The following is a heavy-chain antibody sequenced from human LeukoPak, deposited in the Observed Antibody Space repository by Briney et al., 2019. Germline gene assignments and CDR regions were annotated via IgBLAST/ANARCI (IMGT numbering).Heavy chain of an antibody. V-gene: IGHV4-39*01. Sequence: SETLSLTCTVSGVSISSSTYYWGWIRQPPGEGLEWIGSIYYSGTTYYTPSLESRVSISLDTSKNLFSLNLRSVTAADTAVYYCASSQYPIAAADNWFDPWGQGTLVTVSP. D-gene: IGHD6-13*01. J-gene: IGHJ5*02. CDR3: ASSQYPIAAADNWFDP. CDR2: IYYSGTT. CDR1: GVSISSSTYY.